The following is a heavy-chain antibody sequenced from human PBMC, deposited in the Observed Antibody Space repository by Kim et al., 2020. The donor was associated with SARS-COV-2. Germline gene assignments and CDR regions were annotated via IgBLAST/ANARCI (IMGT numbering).Heavy chain of an antibody. V-gene: IGHV4-39*01. CDR3: ARVGYRNGYSTYVDY. J-gene: IGHJ4*02. CDR1: GGSISSSTYY. Sequence: SETLSLTCTVSGGSISSSTYYWGWIRQPPGKGLEWIATIYYSGRTFYTPSLKCRVTISVDTSKDQFSLKLSSVTAADTAVYYCARVGYRNGYSTYVDYWGQGTLVSVSS. D-gene: IGHD5-18*01. CDR2: IYYSGRT.